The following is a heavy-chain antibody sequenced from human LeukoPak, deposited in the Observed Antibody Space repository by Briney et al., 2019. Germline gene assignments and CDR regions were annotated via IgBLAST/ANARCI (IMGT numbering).Heavy chain of an antibody. CDR2: INPNSGGT. Sequence: ASVKVSCKASGGTFSNYAISWVRQAPGQGLEWMGWINPNSGGTNYAQKFQGRATMTRDTSISTAYMELNRLRSDDTAVYYCARASGDSCTSSTCFKSLYYYYMDVWGKGTTVTVSS. J-gene: IGHJ6*03. D-gene: IGHD2-2*01. CDR3: ARASGDSCTSSTCFKSLYYYYMDV. V-gene: IGHV1-2*02. CDR1: GGTFSNYA.